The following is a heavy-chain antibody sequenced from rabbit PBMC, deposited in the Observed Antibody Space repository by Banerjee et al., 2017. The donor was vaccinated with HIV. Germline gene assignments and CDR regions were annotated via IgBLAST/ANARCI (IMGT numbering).Heavy chain of an antibody. Sequence: QSLEESGGGLVQPEGSLTLTCKASGFDFSSTYYMCWVRQAPGKGLEWIGCIGAGSSGITYYANWAKGRFTISKTSSTTVTLQMTSLTAADTATYFCARGWGVIFNLWGQGTLVTVS. CDR2: IGAGSSGIT. CDR1: GFDFSSTYY. V-gene: IGHV1S40*01. CDR3: ARGWGVIFNL. D-gene: IGHD2-1*01. J-gene: IGHJ4*01.